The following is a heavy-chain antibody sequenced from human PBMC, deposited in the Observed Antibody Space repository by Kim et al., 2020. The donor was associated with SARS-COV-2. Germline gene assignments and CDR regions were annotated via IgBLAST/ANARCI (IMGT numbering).Heavy chain of an antibody. CDR2: IMSSGSLI. CDR3: ARGLGSYDYKNHRFDP. CDR1: GFSFGGHS. V-gene: IGHV3-48*04. Sequence: GGSLRLSCAASGFSFGGHSMNWVRQAPGKGLEWIAYIMSSGSLIFYADSMKGRFTISRDNARNSLYLQMSSLRAEDTAVYYCARGLGSYDYKNHRFDPWG. D-gene: IGHD3-16*01. J-gene: IGHJ5*02.